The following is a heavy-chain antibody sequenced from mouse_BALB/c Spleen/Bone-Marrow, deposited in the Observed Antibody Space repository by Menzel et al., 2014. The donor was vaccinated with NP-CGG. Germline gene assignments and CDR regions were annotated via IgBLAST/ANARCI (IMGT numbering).Heavy chain of an antibody. CDR1: GYTFTSYW. Sequence: VQLQQSGAELVRPGASVKLSCKASGYTFTSYWINWEKQRPGQGLEWIGNIYPSDSYTNYNQKFKDKATLTVDKSSSTAYMKLSSPTSEDSAVYYCTRSYGSSYEYYFDYWGQGTTLTVSS. CDR2: IYPSDSYT. D-gene: IGHD1-1*01. CDR3: TRSYGSSYEYYFDY. V-gene: IGHV1-69*02. J-gene: IGHJ2*01.